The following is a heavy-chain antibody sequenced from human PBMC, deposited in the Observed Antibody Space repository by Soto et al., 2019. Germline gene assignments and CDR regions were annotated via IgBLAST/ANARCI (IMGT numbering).Heavy chain of an antibody. D-gene: IGHD3-16*01. Sequence: QVQLQESGPGLVKPSQTLSLTCTVSGGSISSGGYYWSWIRQHPGKGLEWIGYIYYSGSTYYNPSLKSRVTIAVDTSKHPFSLKLSSVNAADTAVYYCARGVGDYVSVVAWDYWGQGTLVTVSS. J-gene: IGHJ4*02. CDR2: IYYSGST. CDR1: GGSISSGGYY. CDR3: ARGVGDYVSVVAWDY. V-gene: IGHV4-31*03.